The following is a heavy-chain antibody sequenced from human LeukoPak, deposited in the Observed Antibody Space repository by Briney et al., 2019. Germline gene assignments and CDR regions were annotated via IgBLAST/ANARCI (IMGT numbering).Heavy chain of an antibody. CDR3: AKDGYYGSGSFPDY. CDR2: LSHDGSNE. J-gene: IGHJ4*02. Sequence: GRSLRLSCAASGFTFSSYGMHWVRQAPDKGLEWVAALSHDGSNEYYADSVKGRFTISRDNSKNTLYLQMNSLRAEDRAVYYCAKDGYYGSGSFPDYWGQGTLVTVSS. CDR1: GFTFSSYG. D-gene: IGHD3-10*01. V-gene: IGHV3-30*18.